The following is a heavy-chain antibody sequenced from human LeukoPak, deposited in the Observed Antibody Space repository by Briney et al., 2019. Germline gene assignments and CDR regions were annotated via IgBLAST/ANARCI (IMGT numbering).Heavy chain of an antibody. CDR1: GFTLSSYG. Sequence: PGGSLRLSCAASGFTLSSYGMHWVRQAPGKGLEWVAVISYDGSNKYYADSVKGRFTISRDNSKNTLYLQMNSLRAEDTAVYYCAKDMVINPEALDYWGQGTLVTVSS. V-gene: IGHV3-30*18. D-gene: IGHD2-21*01. CDR3: AKDMVINPEALDY. J-gene: IGHJ4*02. CDR2: ISYDGSNK.